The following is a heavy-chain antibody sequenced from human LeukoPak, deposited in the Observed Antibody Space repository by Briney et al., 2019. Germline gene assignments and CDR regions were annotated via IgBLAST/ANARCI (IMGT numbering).Heavy chain of an antibody. CDR2: ISGSGGST. J-gene: IGHJ4*02. CDR1: GFTFNSSA. CDR3: AKAAPSTVTFFDY. V-gene: IGHV3-23*01. Sequence: GGSLRLSCAASGFTFNSSAMSWVRQAPGKELEWVSAISGSGGSTYYADSVKGRFTISRDNSKNTLYLQMNSLRVEDTAVYYCAKAAPSTVTFFDYWGQGTLVTVSS. D-gene: IGHD4-17*01.